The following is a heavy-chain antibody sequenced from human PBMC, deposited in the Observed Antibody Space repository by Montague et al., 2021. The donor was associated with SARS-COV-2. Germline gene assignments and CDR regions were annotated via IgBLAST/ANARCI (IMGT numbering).Heavy chain of an antibody. CDR3: ARHARGEGYTSWFDS. CDR1: GDSVSRGSSY. Sequence: SETLSLTCTVSGDSVSRGSSYWSWIRQPPGKGLEWIGYIYYTGSRKYXACVKSRLTISVDTSKNQFSLKLSSVTAADTAVYYCARHARGEGYTSWFDSWGQGTLVTVSS. CDR2: IYYTGSR. J-gene: IGHJ5*01. V-gene: IGHV4-61*01. D-gene: IGHD5-24*01.